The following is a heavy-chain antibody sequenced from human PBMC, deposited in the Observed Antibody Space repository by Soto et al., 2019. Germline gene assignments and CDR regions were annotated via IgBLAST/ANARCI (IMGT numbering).Heavy chain of an antibody. CDR1: VYTFTVYY. D-gene: IGHD2-15*01. J-gene: IGHJ4*02. V-gene: IGHV1-2*02. Sequence: GASVXVSFKRSVYTFTVYYIHVVRQAAGQGLECMGWINPNGGDTSYAQPFQGRVTMTRDRSISTAYMDLSRLTFEDTAIYYSARSLKEAANAECGLDIWGQGTLVTVSS. CDR3: ARSLKEAANAECGLDI. CDR2: INPNGGDT.